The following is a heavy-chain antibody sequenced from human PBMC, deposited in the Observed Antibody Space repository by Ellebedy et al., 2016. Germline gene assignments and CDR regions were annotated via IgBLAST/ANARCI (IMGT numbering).Heavy chain of an antibody. Sequence: GGSLRLXXAVSGFSVSSNDMSWVRQAPGKGLELVSLIYGGGASYYTDSMKGRLTISRDNSKKTVYLQMNSLRPEDTAIYYCAREGDQYGSGSDPTYFGPWGQGTQVTISS. J-gene: IGHJ5*02. CDR1: GFSVSSND. V-gene: IGHV3-53*05. D-gene: IGHD3-10*01. CDR2: IYGGGAS. CDR3: AREGDQYGSGSDPTYFGP.